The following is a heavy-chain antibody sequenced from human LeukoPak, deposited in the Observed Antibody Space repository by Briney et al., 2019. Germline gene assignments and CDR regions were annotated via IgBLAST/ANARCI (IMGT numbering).Heavy chain of an antibody. Sequence: GGSLRLSCAASGFTFSSYWMSWVRQAPGKGLEWVANIKQDGSEKYYVDSVKGRFTISRDNAKNSLYLQMNSLRVEDTAVYYCAKDTAPNWFDPWGQGTLVTVSS. CDR3: AKDTAPNWFDP. CDR2: IKQDGSEK. J-gene: IGHJ5*02. V-gene: IGHV3-7*01. CDR1: GFTFSSYW. D-gene: IGHD5-18*01.